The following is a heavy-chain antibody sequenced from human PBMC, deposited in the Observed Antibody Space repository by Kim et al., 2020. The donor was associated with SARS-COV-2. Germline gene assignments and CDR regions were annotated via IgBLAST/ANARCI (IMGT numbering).Heavy chain of an antibody. D-gene: IGHD3-10*01. CDR1: GFTFGDYA. CDR3: VKDMRPGWGLTYYYGMDV. J-gene: IGHJ6*01. Sequence: GGSLRLSCAASGFTFGDYAMHWVRQAPGKGLEWVSGISGNGGSLGYADSVKGRFTISRDNAKNSLYLQMSSLGTDDTAFYYCVKDMRPGWGLTYYYGMDV. CDR2: ISGNGGSL. V-gene: IGHV3-9*01.